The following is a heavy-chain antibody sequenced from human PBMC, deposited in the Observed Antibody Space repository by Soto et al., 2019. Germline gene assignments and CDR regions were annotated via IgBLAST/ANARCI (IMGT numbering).Heavy chain of an antibody. V-gene: IGHV1-46*01. CDR1: GYTFTSYY. D-gene: IGHD2-15*01. Sequence: ASVKVSCKASGYTFTSYYMHWVRQAPGQGLEWMGIINPSGGSTSYAQKFQGRVTMTRDTSTSTVYMELSSLRSEDTAVYYCARYLSGYDQLGYCSGGSCQYGMDVWGQGTTVTVSS. J-gene: IGHJ6*02. CDR2: INPSGGST. CDR3: ARYLSGYDQLGYCSGGSCQYGMDV.